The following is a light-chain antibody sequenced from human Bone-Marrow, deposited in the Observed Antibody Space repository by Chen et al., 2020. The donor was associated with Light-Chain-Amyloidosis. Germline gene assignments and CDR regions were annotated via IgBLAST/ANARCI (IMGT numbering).Light chain of an antibody. CDR3: QVWDRSSDRPV. V-gene: IGLV3-21*02. CDR2: DDS. J-gene: IGLJ3*02. Sequence: SYVLTQPSSVSVAPGQTATIACGGNNIGSTSVHWYQQTPGRAPLLVVYDDSDRHSGIPERLSGSNSGNTATLTISRVEAGDEADYYCQVWDRSSDRPVFGGGTKLTVL. CDR1: NIGSTS.